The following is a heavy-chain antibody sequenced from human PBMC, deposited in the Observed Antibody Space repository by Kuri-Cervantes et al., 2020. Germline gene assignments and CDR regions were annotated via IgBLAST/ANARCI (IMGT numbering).Heavy chain of an antibody. CDR3: ARGTAIVGIPAALRFDP. V-gene: IGHV4-39*01. D-gene: IGHD2-2*01. Sequence: SETLSLTCTVSGGSISSSSYYWGWIRQPPGKGLEWIGSIYYSGSTYYNPSLKSRVTISVDTSKNQFSLKLSSVTAADTAVYYCARGTAIVGIPAALRFDPWGQGTLVTVSS. J-gene: IGHJ5*02. CDR2: IYYSGST. CDR1: GGSISSSSYY.